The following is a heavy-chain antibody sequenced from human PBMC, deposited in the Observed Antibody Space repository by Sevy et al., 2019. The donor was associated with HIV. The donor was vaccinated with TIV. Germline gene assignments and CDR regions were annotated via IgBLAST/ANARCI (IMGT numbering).Heavy chain of an antibody. Sequence: GGSLRLSCAASGFSLNNYWMNWVRQAPGKGLEWVDNIKQDGSVKYYVDSVKGRFTISRENARNLLYLQMNSLRVEDMALYYCVRAIAAAGSFWGQGTLVTVSS. V-gene: IGHV3-7*01. J-gene: IGHJ4*02. D-gene: IGHD6-13*01. CDR1: GFSLNNYW. CDR2: IKQDGSVK. CDR3: VRAIAAAGSF.